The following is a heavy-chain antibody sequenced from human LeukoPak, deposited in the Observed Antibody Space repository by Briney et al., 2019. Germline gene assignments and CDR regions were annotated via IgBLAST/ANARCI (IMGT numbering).Heavy chain of an antibody. CDR3: ARMHTIFGPN. CDR2: INPNSGGK. CDR1: GYTFTGYY. J-gene: IGHJ4*02. V-gene: IGHV1-2*02. D-gene: IGHD3-3*01. Sequence: ASVTVSCKASGYTFTGYYIHWVRQAPGQGLEWMGCINPNSGGKNYARKFQGRVTITRDTSINTAYMELSGLRYDDTAVYYCARMHTIFGPNWGQGTLVTVSS.